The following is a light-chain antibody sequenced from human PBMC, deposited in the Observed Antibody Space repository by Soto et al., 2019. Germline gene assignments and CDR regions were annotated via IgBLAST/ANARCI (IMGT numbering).Light chain of an antibody. CDR1: QTISSW. V-gene: IGKV1-5*01. J-gene: IGKJ1*01. CDR2: AAS. Sequence: DIQMTQSPSTLSASFGDRVTITCRASQTISSWLAWYQQKPGKAPKLLIYAASTLESGVSSRFSGRGSGTEFTLTINSLQPEDFASYYCQQYKSYSEAFGQGTKVDIK. CDR3: QQYKSYSEA.